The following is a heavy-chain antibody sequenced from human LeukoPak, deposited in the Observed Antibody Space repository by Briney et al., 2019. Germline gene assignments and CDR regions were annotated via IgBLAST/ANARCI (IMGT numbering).Heavy chain of an antibody. V-gene: IGHV3-7*04. Sequence: PGGSLRLSCAASGFTFSSSWMSWVRQAPGKGLEWVANIKEDESEKFYVESVRGRFTISRDNAKNSLYLQMNSLRAEDTAVYFCARGTSGSPNWFDPWGQGPLVTVSS. CDR2: IKEDESEK. CDR3: ARGTSGSPNWFDP. CDR1: GFTFSSSW. D-gene: IGHD6-13*01. J-gene: IGHJ5*02.